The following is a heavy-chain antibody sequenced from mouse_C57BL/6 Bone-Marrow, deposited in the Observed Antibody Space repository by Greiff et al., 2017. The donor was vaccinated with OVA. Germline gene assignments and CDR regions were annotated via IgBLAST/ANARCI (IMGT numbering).Heavy chain of an antibody. J-gene: IGHJ2*01. CDR3: ARRGITTVVATDY. D-gene: IGHD1-1*01. V-gene: IGHV1-64*01. Sequence: QVQLQQPGTELVKPGASVKLSCKASGYTFTSYWMHWVKQRPGQGLEWIGRIDPNSGSTNYNEKFKSKATLTVDKSSSTAYMQLSSLTSEDSAVYYCARRGITTVVATDYWGQGTTLTVSS. CDR1: GYTFTSYW. CDR2: IDPNSGST.